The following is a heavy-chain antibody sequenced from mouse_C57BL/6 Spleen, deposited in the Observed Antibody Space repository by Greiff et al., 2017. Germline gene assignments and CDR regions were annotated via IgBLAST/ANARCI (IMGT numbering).Heavy chain of an antibody. CDR2: IYPGDGDT. Sequence: VQLQQSGPELVKPGASVKISCKASGYAFSSSWMNWVKQRPGKGLEWIGRIYPGDGDTNYNGKFKGKATLTADKSSSTAYMQLSSLTSEDSAVYCCARGNYYGTPLFDYWGQGTTLTVSS. CDR3: ARGNYYGTPLFDY. D-gene: IGHD1-1*01. J-gene: IGHJ2*01. V-gene: IGHV1-82*01. CDR1: GYAFSSSW.